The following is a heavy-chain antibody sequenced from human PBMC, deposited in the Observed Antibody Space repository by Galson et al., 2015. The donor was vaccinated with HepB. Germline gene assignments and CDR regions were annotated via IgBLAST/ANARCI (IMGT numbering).Heavy chain of an antibody. Sequence: SLRLSCAVSGFTFSRYGMHWVRQAPGKGLEWVAVISYDGNNKYYGDSVKGRFTISRDNSKNTLYLQMNSLRAEDTAVYYCAKDKTAVVPFYFDYWGQGTLVTVSS. D-gene: IGHD6-13*01. CDR2: ISYDGNNK. CDR3: AKDKTAVVPFYFDY. J-gene: IGHJ4*02. V-gene: IGHV3-30*18. CDR1: GFTFSRYG.